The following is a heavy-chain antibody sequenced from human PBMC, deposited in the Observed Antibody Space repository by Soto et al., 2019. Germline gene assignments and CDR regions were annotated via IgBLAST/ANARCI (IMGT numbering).Heavy chain of an antibody. Sequence: GASVKVSCKASGYTLIMYYIHWMRQAPGQGLEWMGLINPSGGSTTYAQKFQGRVTMTRDTSTSTVYMDLSSLRSEDTAVYYCARDPSMTPDAIDIWGQGTMVTVSS. J-gene: IGHJ3*02. CDR1: GYTLIMYY. CDR3: ARDPSMTPDAIDI. D-gene: IGHD3-22*01. V-gene: IGHV1-46*01. CDR2: INPSGGST.